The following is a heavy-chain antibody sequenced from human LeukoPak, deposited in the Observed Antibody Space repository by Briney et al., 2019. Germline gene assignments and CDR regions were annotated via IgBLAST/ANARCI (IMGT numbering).Heavy chain of an antibody. Sequence: GESLKISCKAYGYSFFSNYWIAWVRQMPGRCLEWKGILYPGDYDSRYSPSFQGQVTISADRSISTAYLHWSSLKVSDTAMYYCARASRDGYNQNFDYWGQGTLVTVSS. CDR1: GYSFFSNYW. J-gene: IGHJ4*02. D-gene: IGHD5-24*01. V-gene: IGHV5-51*01. CDR2: LYPGDYDS. CDR3: ARASRDGYNQNFDY.